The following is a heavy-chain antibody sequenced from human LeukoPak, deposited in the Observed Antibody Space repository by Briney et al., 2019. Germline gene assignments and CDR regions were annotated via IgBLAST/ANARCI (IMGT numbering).Heavy chain of an antibody. Sequence: SGGSLRLSCAASEFAFYDYWMAWVRQAPGRRLEWVANINRDESEKYYVDPVKGRFTISRDNAKNSLYLQMNSLTAEDTAVYYCARERLLSAAGYFDHWGQGALVTVSS. J-gene: IGHJ4*02. V-gene: IGHV3-7*01. D-gene: IGHD6-25*01. CDR2: INRDESEK. CDR1: EFAFYDYW. CDR3: ARERLLSAAGYFDH.